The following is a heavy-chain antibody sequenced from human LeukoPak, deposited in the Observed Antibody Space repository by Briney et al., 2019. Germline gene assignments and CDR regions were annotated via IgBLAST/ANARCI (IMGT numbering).Heavy chain of an antibody. Sequence: SETLSLTCTVSGGSISSYYWSWIRQPPGKGLEWIGYIYYSGSTNYNPSLKSRVTISVDTSKNQFSLKLSSVTAADTAVYYCARHRNCGGDCYCSDYWGQGTLVTVSS. J-gene: IGHJ4*02. D-gene: IGHD2-21*02. CDR3: ARHRNCGGDCYCSDY. CDR2: IYYSGST. V-gene: IGHV4-59*01. CDR1: GGSISSYY.